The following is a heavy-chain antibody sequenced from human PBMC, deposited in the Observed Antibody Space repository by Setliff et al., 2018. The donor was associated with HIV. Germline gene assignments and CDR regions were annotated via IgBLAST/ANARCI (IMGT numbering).Heavy chain of an antibody. CDR3: ARSISLLRGPLGDVFDI. J-gene: IGHJ3*02. CDR1: GGSISISSHY. CDR2: IYHSGIT. V-gene: IGHV4-39*01. Sequence: SETLSLTCTVSGGSISISSHYWGWIRQPPGKGLEWIGRIYHSGITYYNASLKSRVSISVDTSKNQFSVKLNSVTAAGTAVYYCARSISLLRGPLGDVFDIWGQGTMVTVSS. D-gene: IGHD3-10*01.